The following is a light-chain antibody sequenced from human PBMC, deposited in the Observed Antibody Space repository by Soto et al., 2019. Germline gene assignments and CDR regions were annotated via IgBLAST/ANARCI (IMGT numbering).Light chain of an antibody. V-gene: IGKV3-20*01. CDR1: QDISSRD. CDR3: QKYDTSPYT. J-gene: IGKJ2*01. CDR2: RSS. Sequence: EVVLTQSPGTLSLSPGERASLSCRASQDISSRDLAWYQQRPGQAPGLLIYRSSARATGIPERFSASGSGTDFTLTISRLEPEDSAVYFCQKYDTSPYTFGQGTKLEIK.